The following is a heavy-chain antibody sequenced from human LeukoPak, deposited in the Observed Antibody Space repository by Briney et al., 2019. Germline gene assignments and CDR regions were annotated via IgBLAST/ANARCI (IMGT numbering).Heavy chain of an antibody. V-gene: IGHV4-59*01. J-gene: IGHJ5*02. CDR3: ARASYGDYRNWFDP. D-gene: IGHD4-17*01. Sequence: SETLSLTCTVSGGSISSYYWSWIRQPPGKGLEWIGYIYYSGSTNYNPSLKSRVTISLDTSKNQFSLKLSSVTAADTAVYYCARASYGDYRNWFDPWGQGTLVTVSS. CDR1: GGSISSYY. CDR2: IYYSGST.